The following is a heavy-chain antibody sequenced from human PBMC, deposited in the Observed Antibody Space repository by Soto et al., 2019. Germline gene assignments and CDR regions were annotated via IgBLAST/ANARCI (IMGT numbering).Heavy chain of an antibody. Sequence: EVQLVESGGGLVQPGGSLRLSCAASGFTFSSYSMNWVRQAPGKGLEWVSYISSSSRTIYYADSVKGRFTISRDNAKNSLYLQMNRIGDEDTAVYYCAIPEEGDFWSGYPYYFDYWGQGTLVTVSS. V-gene: IGHV3-48*02. CDR2: ISSSSRTI. CDR3: AIPEEGDFWSGYPYYFDY. D-gene: IGHD3-3*01. J-gene: IGHJ4*02. CDR1: GFTFSSYS.